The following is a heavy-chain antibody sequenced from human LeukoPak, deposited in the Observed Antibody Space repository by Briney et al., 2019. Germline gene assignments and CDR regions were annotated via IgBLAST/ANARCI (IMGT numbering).Heavy chain of an antibody. CDR2: ISGSGGST. J-gene: IGHJ4*02. D-gene: IGHD1-26*01. CDR1: GFTFSSYA. CDR3: AKSSGAGSYFVYFDY. V-gene: IGHV3-23*01. Sequence: PGVSLRLSCAASGFTFSSYAMSWVRQAPGKGLEWVSAISGSGGSTYYADSVKGRFTISRDNSKNTLYLQMNSLRAEDTAVYYCAKSSGAGSYFVYFDYWGQGTLVTVSS.